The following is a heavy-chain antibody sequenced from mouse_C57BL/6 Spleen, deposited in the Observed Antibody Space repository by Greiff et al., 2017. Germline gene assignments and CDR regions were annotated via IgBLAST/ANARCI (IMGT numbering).Heavy chain of an antibody. CDR1: GFTFSSYG. D-gene: IGHD2-5*01. CDR3: ARRTYYSNYFDY. CDR2: ISSGGSYT. V-gene: IGHV5-6*01. J-gene: IGHJ2*01. Sequence: VQLQQSGGDLVKPGGSLKLSCAASGFTFSSYGMSWVRQTPDKRLEWVATISSGGSYTYYPDSVKGRFTISRDNAKNTLYLQMSSLKSEDTAMYYCARRTYYSNYFDYWGQGTTLTVSS.